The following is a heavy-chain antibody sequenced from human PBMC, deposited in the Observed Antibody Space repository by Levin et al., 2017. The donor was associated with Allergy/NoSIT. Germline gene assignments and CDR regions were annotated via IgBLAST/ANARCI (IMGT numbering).Heavy chain of an antibody. V-gene: IGHV3-9*01. CDR2: ISWNSGSI. D-gene: IGHD1-26*01. CDR3: AKDSYSGSYLRWGIVGPGPYFDY. Sequence: GGSLRLSCAASGFTFDDYAMHWVRQAPGKGLEWVSGISWNSGSIGYADSVKGRFTISRDNAKNSLYLQMNSLRAEDTALYYCAKDSYSGSYLRWGIVGPGPYFDYWGQGTLVTVSS. J-gene: IGHJ4*02. CDR1: GFTFDDYA.